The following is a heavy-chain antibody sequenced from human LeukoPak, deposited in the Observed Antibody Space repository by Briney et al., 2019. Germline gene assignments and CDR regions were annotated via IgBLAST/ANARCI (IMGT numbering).Heavy chain of an antibody. V-gene: IGHV1-46*01. CDR2: IYPRDGST. Sequence: ASVKVSCKASGYTFTGYHMHWVRQAPGQGLEWMGMIYPRDGSTSYAQRFQDRVTVTRDTSTSTVHMELSGLRAEDTALYYCARDQEGFDYWGQGTLVTVSS. J-gene: IGHJ4*02. CDR3: ARDQEGFDY. CDR1: GYTFTGYH.